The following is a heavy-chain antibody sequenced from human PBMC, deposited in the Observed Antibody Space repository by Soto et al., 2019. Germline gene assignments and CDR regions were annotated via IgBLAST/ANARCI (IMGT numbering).Heavy chain of an antibody. V-gene: IGHV3-23*01. J-gene: IGHJ6*02. CDR3: ARSPILEWLLPFTDV. CDR2: ITASGDRA. Sequence: PGGSLRLAGEASGFSFRDFAMSWVRQAPGKGLEWVSYITASGDRASYAESVKGRFTMSRDNAKNSLYLQMNSLRAEDTAVYYCARSPILEWLLPFTDVSGQGTTVTVSS. CDR1: GFSFRDFA. D-gene: IGHD3-3*01.